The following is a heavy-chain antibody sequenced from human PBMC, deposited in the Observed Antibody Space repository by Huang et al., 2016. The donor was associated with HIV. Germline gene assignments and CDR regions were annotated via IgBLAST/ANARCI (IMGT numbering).Heavy chain of an antibody. V-gene: IGHV1-18*01. CDR2: VSAYSGYT. Sequence: QIQLVQSGPEVKKPGASVTVSCKASGYTSSLYGISWVRQAPVQGPAWMGRVSAYSGYTNYSQKFQGRVTMTADTAASTAYMDLRSLTSDDTAVYYCARVPSDHFSDYWGQGTLVTVSS. CDR3: ARVPSDHFSDY. J-gene: IGHJ4*02. CDR1: GYTSSLYG.